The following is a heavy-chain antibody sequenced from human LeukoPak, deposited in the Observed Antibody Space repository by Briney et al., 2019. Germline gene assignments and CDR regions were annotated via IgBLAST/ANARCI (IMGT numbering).Heavy chain of an antibody. V-gene: IGHV5-51*01. CDR2: IYPGDSDT. CDR1: GYSFTSYW. CDR3: AAAGPLGYCSSTSRPDDAFDI. J-gene: IGHJ3*02. Sequence: GESLKISCKGSGYSFTSYWIGWVRQMPGKGLEWMGIIYPGDSDTRYSPSFQGQVTISADKSISTAYLQWSSLKASDTAMYYCAAAGPLGYCSSTSRPDDAFDIWGQGTMVTVSS. D-gene: IGHD2-2*01.